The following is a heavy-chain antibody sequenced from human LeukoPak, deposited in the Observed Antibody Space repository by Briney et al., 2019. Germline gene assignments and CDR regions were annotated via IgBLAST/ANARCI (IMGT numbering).Heavy chain of an antibody. V-gene: IGHV4-59*01. CDR3: ARDLGYGDPFDC. Sequence: SETLSLTCTVSGGSISSYYWNWIRQPPGKGLEWIGYIYRSGSTTYNPSLKSRVTLSVDTSKNQFSLKLSSVTAADTAVYYCARDLGYGDPFDCWGQGTLVTVSS. CDR1: GGSISSYY. CDR2: IYRSGST. D-gene: IGHD4/OR15-4a*01. J-gene: IGHJ4*02.